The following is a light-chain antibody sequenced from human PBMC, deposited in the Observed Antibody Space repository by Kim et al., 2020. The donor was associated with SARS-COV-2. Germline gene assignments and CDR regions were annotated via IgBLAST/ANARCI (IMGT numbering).Light chain of an antibody. CDR1: STNIGNNY. J-gene: IGLJ3*02. V-gene: IGLV1-51*01. CDR3: GTWDSSLSAV. CDR2: DNN. Sequence: PGQKVTISCSGSSTNIGNNYVSWYQQLPGTAPKLLIYDNNKRPSGIPARFSGSKSGASATLGITGLQTGDEADYYCGTWDSSLSAVFGGGTKLTVL.